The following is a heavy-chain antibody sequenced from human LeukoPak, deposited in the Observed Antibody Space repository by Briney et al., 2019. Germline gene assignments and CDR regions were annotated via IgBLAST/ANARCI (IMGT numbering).Heavy chain of an antibody. CDR2: IHHSGRS. CDR3: ARGGNRFGGFYFDY. J-gene: IGHJ4*02. CDR1: ADSLSSGGHY. D-gene: IGHD3-10*01. V-gene: IGHV4-31*03. Sequence: PSETLSLTCTASADSLSSGGHYWAWIRQFPGKGLESIGFIHHSGRSRHNPSLKDRVAISVDTSRKQFALKLSSVTAADTAMYYCARGGNRFGGFYFDYWGQGIQVIVSS.